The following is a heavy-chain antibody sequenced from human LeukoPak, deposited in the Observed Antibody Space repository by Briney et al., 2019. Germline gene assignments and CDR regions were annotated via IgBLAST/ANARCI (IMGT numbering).Heavy chain of an antibody. CDR2: MKQDGSEK. Sequence: GGSLRLSCAASGFTFTSYYMSWVRQAPGKGLEWVAHMKQDGSEKHYLDSVKGRFTISRDNAKSSMSLQMNTLRVEDTAVYYCARDGDGVSAMPFDYWGQGTLVTVSS. CDR1: GFTFTSYY. J-gene: IGHJ4*02. CDR3: ARDGDGVSAMPFDY. D-gene: IGHD2-2*01. V-gene: IGHV3-7*01.